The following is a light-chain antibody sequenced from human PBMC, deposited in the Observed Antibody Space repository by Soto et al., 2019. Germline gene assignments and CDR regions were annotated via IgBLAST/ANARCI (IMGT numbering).Light chain of an antibody. CDR1: QTISSY. CDR2: GTS. Sequence: DIQISQSPSSLSASVLYRVTITCLASQTISSYLNWYQHKTGKAPKVLIYGTSSLQSGVPSRFSGSGSGTDFTLTISSLQPEDFATYYCQQSYSVPWTFGQGTKVDIK. J-gene: IGKJ1*01. V-gene: IGKV1-39*01. CDR3: QQSYSVPWT.